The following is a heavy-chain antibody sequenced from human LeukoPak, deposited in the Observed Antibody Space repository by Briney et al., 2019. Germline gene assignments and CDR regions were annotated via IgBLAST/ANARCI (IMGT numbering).Heavy chain of an antibody. V-gene: IGHV4-38-2*02. D-gene: IGHD1-26*01. Sequence: KSSETLSLTCTVSYYSISSGYYWGWIRQPPGKGLEWIGSFYHSGSTYYNPSLKSRVTISVDTSKNQFSLMLTSVTAADTAVYYCARSRGGGSYSLLAFDMWGQGTMVTVSS. CDR2: FYHSGST. CDR1: YYSISSGYY. CDR3: ARSRGGGSYSLLAFDM. J-gene: IGHJ3*02.